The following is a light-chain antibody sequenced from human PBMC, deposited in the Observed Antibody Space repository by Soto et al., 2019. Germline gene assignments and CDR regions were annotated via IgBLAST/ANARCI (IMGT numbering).Light chain of an antibody. CDR1: SSNIGAGYD. Sequence: QSVLTQPPSVSGAPGQRVTISCTGSSSNIGAGYDVHWYQQLPGTAPKLLIYGNSNRPSGVPDRFFGSKSGTSASLAITGLQAEDEADYYCQSYDSSLRGVFGGGTKLTVL. CDR3: QSYDSSLRGV. V-gene: IGLV1-40*01. CDR2: GNS. J-gene: IGLJ2*01.